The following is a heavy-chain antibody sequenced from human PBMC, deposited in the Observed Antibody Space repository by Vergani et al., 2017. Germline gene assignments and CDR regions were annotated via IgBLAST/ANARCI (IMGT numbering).Heavy chain of an antibody. CDR3: VRDVRVSRT. CDR2: ISGNNDDV. CDR1: GFNPSRQE. V-gene: IGHV3-21*01. Sequence: VQLVESGGGVVQPGRSLRLSCAASGFNPSRQEMQWVRQAPGKGLEWVSSISGNNDDVYYADSVKGRFTISRDNAKNSLYLDMSSLRAEDTAVYYCVRDVRVSRTWGQGTLVAVSS. J-gene: IGHJ3*01.